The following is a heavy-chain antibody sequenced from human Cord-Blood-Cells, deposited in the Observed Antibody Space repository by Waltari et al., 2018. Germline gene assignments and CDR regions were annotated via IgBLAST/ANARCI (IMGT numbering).Heavy chain of an antibody. V-gene: IGHV4-39*01. CDR3: ARVYGYYYYYMDV. D-gene: IGHD3-10*01. CDR1: GGSISSSSYY. CDR2: IYYSGST. Sequence: QLQLQETCAGLVQPSTTLSHPCTVSGGSISSSSYYWRWICQPPGKGLEWIGSIYYSGSTYYNPSLKSRVTISVDTSKNQFSLKLSSVTAADTAVYYCARVYGYYYYYMDVWGKGTTVTVSS. J-gene: IGHJ6*03.